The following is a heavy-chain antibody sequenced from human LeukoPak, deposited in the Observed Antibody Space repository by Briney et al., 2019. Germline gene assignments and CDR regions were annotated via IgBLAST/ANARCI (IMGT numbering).Heavy chain of an antibody. J-gene: IGHJ4*02. D-gene: IGHD2-15*01. CDR1: GFTFSSYW. CDR3: ARDYRYCSGGSCYHTTYYFDY. Sequence: GGSLRLSCAASGFTFSSYWMSWVRQAPGKGLEWVSYISSSGSTIYYADSVKGRFTISRDNAKNSLYLQMNSLRAEDTAVYYCARDYRYCSGGSCYHTTYYFDYWGQGTLVTVSS. V-gene: IGHV3-48*04. CDR2: ISSSGSTI.